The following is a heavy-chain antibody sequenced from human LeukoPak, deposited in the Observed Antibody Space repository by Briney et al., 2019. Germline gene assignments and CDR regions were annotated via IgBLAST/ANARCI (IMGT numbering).Heavy chain of an antibody. CDR1: GGSFSGYY. CDR2: INHSGST. V-gene: IGHV4-34*01. D-gene: IGHD3/OR15-3a*01. Sequence: SETLSLTCAVYGGSFSGYYWSWIRQPPGKGLEWIGEINHSGSTNYNPSLKSRVTISVDTSKNQFSLKLSSVTAADTAVYYCARGGLKTRYYYYGMDVWGQGTTVTASS. CDR3: ARGGLKTRYYYYGMDV. J-gene: IGHJ6*02.